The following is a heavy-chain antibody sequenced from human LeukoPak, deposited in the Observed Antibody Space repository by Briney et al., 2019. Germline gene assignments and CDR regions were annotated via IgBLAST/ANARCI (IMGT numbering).Heavy chain of an antibody. V-gene: IGHV3-21*01. Sequence: GESLRLSCAASGFTFSSYSMNWVRQAPGKGLEWVSSISSLRSHIYYADSVKGRFTIFRDDAKNSLYLQMNSLRAEDTAVYYCARVLHGYGSGSFPGTYYCYGMDVWGQGTTVTVSS. CDR1: GFTFSSYS. J-gene: IGHJ6*02. CDR2: ISSLRSHI. D-gene: IGHD3-10*01. CDR3: ARVLHGYGSGSFPGTYYCYGMDV.